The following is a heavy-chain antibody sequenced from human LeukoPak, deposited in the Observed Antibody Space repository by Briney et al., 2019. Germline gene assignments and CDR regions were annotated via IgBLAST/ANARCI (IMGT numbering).Heavy chain of an antibody. V-gene: IGHV3-23*01. CDR3: AKVPSGRYCSGGSCYFDY. CDR1: GLTFSNFK. CDR2: ISGGGGST. Sequence: GGSLRLSCAVSGLTFSNFKMNWVRQAPGKGLEWVSYISGGGGSTYYADSVKGRFTISRDNSKNTMYVQMNSLRAEDTAVYYCAKVPSGRYCSGGSCYFDYWGQGTLVTVSS. D-gene: IGHD2-15*01. J-gene: IGHJ4*02.